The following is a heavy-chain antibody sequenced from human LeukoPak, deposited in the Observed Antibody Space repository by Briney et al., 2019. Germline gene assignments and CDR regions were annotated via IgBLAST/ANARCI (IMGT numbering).Heavy chain of an antibody. D-gene: IGHD5-12*01. CDR2: MNPNSGNT. CDR3: ARGRSGYDLDAFDI. V-gene: IGHV1-8*01. Sequence: ASVKVSCKASVYTFTSYDINWVRQATGQGLEGMGWMNPNSGNTGYAQKFQGRVTMTRNTSISTAYMELSSLRSEDTAVYYCARGRSGYDLDAFDIWGQGTMVTVSS. J-gene: IGHJ3*02. CDR1: VYTFTSYD.